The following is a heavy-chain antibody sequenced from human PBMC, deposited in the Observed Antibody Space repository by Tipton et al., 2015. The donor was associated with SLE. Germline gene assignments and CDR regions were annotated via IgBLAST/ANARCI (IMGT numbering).Heavy chain of an antibody. CDR3: AREAWGHAFDI. J-gene: IGHJ3*02. CDR2: IYYSGST. CDR1: GGSMSIYK. Sequence: TLSLTCIVSGGSMSIYKWTWIRQPPGKGLEWIGYIYYSGSTNYNPSLKSRVTISVDTSKNQFSLKLSSVTAADTAVYYCAREAWGHAFDIWGQGTMVTVSS. V-gene: IGHV4-59*01. D-gene: IGHD2-21*01.